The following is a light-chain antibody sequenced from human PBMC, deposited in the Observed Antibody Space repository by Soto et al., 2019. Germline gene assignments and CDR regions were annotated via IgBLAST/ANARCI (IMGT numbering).Light chain of an antibody. CDR3: LQDYSYPRT. CDR1: QAIRNE. V-gene: IGKV1-6*01. J-gene: IGKJ1*01. Sequence: AIQMTQSPSSLSASVGDRVTITCRASQAIRNELGWYQHKPWRAPNLLVSAASTFQGGVPSRFSGSGSGSDFTLTISSLQPEDFATYYCLQDYSYPRTFGQGTTVEIK. CDR2: AAS.